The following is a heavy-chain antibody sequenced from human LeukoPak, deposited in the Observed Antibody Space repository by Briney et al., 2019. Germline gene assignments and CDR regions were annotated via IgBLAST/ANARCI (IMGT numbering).Heavy chain of an antibody. CDR3: ARDCEWCGSGSYPTLLFRYYGTDV. D-gene: IGHD3-10*01. J-gene: IGHJ6*02. Sequence: GGSLRLSCAASGFTFSSYSMNWVRQAPGKGLEWVSYISSSSSTIYYADSVKGRFTISRDNAKNSLYLQMNSLRAEDTAVYYCARDCEWCGSGSYPTLLFRYYGTDVWGQGTTVTVSS. CDR2: ISSSSSTI. CDR1: GFTFSSYS. V-gene: IGHV3-48*01.